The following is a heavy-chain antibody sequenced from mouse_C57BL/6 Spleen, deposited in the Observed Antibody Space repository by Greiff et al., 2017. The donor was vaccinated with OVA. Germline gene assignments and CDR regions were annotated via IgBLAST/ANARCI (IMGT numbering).Heavy chain of an antibody. CDR1: GFTFSSYG. V-gene: IGHV5-6*02. J-gene: IGHJ1*03. CDR3: ARRYYGSSRYFDV. CDR2: ISSGGSYT. D-gene: IGHD1-1*01. Sequence: EVMLVESGGDLVKPGGSLKLSCAASGFTFSSYGMSWVRQTPDKRLEWVATISSGGSYTYYPDSVKGRCTISRDNAKNTLYLQMSSLKSEDTAMYYCARRYYGSSRYFDVWGTGTTVTVSS.